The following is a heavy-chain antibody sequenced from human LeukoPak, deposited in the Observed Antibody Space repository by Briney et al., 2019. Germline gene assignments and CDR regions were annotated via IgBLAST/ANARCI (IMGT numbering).Heavy chain of an antibody. Sequence: PSETLSLTCAVYGGSFSGYYWSWIRQPPGKGLEWIGEINHSGSTNYNPSLKSRVTISVDTSKNQFSLKLSSVTAADTAVYYCARFTHINSGYDPVDYWGQGTLVTVSS. V-gene: IGHV4-34*01. J-gene: IGHJ4*02. CDR2: INHSGST. CDR1: GGSFSGYY. D-gene: IGHD5-12*01. CDR3: ARFTHINSGYDPVDY.